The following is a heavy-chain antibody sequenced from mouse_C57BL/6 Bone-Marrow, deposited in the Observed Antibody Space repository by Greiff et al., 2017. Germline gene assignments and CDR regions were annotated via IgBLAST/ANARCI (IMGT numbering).Heavy chain of an antibody. CDR1: GFTFSDYG. D-gene: IGHD5-1-1*01. CDR3: ARNTKLRNYAMDY. CDR2: ISNLAYSI. V-gene: IGHV5-15*01. J-gene: IGHJ4*01. Sequence: EVQGVESGGGLVQPGGSLTLSCAASGFTFSDYGMAWVRQAPRKGPEWVAFISNLAYSIYYADTVTGRFTISRENDKNTLYLEISSLRSENTAMXYCARNTKLRNYAMDYWGQGTSVTVSS.